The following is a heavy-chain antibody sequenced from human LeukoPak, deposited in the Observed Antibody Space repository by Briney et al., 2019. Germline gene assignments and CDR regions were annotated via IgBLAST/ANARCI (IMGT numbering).Heavy chain of an antibody. V-gene: IGHV3-9*01. CDR2: ISWNSGSI. Sequence: GGSLRLSCAASGFTFDDYAMHWVRQAPGKGLEWVSGISWNSGSIGYADSVKGRFTISRDNAKNSLYLQMNSLRAEDTALYYCAKTGIAAAGIPENFDYWGQGTLVTVSS. J-gene: IGHJ4*02. D-gene: IGHD6-13*01. CDR1: GFTFDDYA. CDR3: AKTGIAAAGIPENFDY.